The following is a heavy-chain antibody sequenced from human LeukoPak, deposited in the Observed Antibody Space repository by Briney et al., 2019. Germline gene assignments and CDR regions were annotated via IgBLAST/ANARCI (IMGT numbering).Heavy chain of an antibody. CDR1: GYTFTSYY. Sequence: GASVKVSCKASGYTFTSYYMHWVRQAPGQGLEWMGIINPSGGSTSYAQKFQGRVTMTRDTSTSTVYMELSSLRSEDTAVYYCARGRYYGSGSYYDPPGGYYYGMDVWGQGTTVTVSS. V-gene: IGHV1-46*01. J-gene: IGHJ6*02. CDR3: ARGRYYGSGSYYDPPGGYYYGMDV. D-gene: IGHD3-10*01. CDR2: INPSGGST.